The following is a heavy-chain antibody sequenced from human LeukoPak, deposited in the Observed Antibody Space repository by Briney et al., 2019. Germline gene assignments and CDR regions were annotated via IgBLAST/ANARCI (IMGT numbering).Heavy chain of an antibody. Sequence: SQTLSLTCAISGDSVSSNSVTWNWIRQSPSRGLEWLGRTYYRSTWYNDYAVSVRGRITVNPDTSKTQFSLKLTSVTAADAAMYYCARVTWLGELGNWFDPWGQGTLVSVSS. CDR2: TYYRSTWYN. CDR3: ARVTWLGELGNWFDP. V-gene: IGHV6-1*01. CDR1: GDSVSSNSVT. J-gene: IGHJ5*02. D-gene: IGHD3-10*01.